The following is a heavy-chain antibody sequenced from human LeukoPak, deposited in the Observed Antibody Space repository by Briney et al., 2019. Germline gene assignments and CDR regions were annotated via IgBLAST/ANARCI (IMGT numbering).Heavy chain of an antibody. CDR2: ISSSSSYI. D-gene: IGHD3-10*01. V-gene: IGHV3-21*01. CDR3: ARVTMVRGVIRYFDY. J-gene: IGHJ4*02. Sequence: GRSLRLSCAASGFTFSSYSMNWVRQAPGKGLEWVSSISSSSSYIYYADSVKGRFTISRDNAKNSLYLQMNSLRTEDTAVYYCARVTMVRGVIRYFDYWGQGTLVTVSS. CDR1: GFTFSSYS.